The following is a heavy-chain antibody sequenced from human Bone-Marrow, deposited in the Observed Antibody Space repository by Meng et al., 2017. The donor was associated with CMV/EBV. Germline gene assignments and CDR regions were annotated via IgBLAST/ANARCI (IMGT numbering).Heavy chain of an antibody. CDR1: GYTFTSYH. Sequence: ASVKVSCKASGYTFTSYHMHWVRQAPGQGLEWMGIINPSGGSTSYAQKFQGRVTMTRDTSTSTVYMELSSLRSEDTAVYYCAGGYCSSTSCYNSNYGMDVWGQGTIVTVYS. J-gene: IGHJ6*02. CDR3: AGGYCSSTSCYNSNYGMDV. D-gene: IGHD2-2*02. CDR2: INPSGGST. V-gene: IGHV1-46*01.